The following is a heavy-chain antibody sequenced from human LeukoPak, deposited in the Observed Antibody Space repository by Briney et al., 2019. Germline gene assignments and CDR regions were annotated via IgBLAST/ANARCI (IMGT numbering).Heavy chain of an antibody. D-gene: IGHD2-2*01. V-gene: IGHV3-23*01. CDR1: GFTFSTYA. J-gene: IGHJ4*02. Sequence: GGSLRLSCVASGFTFSTYALSWVRQAPGKGLEWVSAISSSGGSPYYADSVNGRFTISRDNSQNTLYLQINSLRAEDTALYYCAKDQALSLSSSRALDYWGQGTLVTVSS. CDR3: AKDQALSLSSSRALDY. CDR2: ISSSGGSP.